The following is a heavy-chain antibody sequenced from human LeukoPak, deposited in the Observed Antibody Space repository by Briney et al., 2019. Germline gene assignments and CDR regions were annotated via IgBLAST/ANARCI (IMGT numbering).Heavy chain of an antibody. CDR2: ISCDGSSK. J-gene: IGHJ6*02. CDR1: GFTFSSYG. CDR3: ATVLTIVREISYSYSYGMDV. D-gene: IGHD3-10*01. Sequence: GGSLRLSCAASGFTFSSYGMHWVRQAPGKGLEWVAVISCDGSSKYYADSVKGRFTISRDNSKNTLYLQMNSLRAEDTAVYYCATVLTIVREISYSYSYGMDVWGQGPTVPVSS. V-gene: IGHV3-30*03.